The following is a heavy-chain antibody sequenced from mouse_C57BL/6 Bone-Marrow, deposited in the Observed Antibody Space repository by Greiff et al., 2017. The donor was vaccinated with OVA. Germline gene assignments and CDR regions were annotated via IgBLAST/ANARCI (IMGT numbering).Heavy chain of an antibody. D-gene: IGHD1-1*01. CDR3: ARGDYYGSSWEFDY. Sequence: QVQLQQPGAELVKPGASVKLSCKASGYTFTSYWMQWVKQRPGQGLEWIGEIDPSGSYTNYNQKFKGKATLTVDTSSSTAYMQLSILSSEDSAVYYCARGDYYGSSWEFDYWGQGTTLTVSS. CDR1: GYTFTSYW. CDR2: IDPSGSYT. V-gene: IGHV1-50*01. J-gene: IGHJ2*01.